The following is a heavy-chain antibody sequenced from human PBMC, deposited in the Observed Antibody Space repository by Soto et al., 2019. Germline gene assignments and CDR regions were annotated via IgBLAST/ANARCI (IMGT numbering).Heavy chain of an antibody. V-gene: IGHV3-74*01. CDR1: GFTFSSYW. Sequence: HPGGSLRLSCAASGFTFSSYWMHWVRQAPGKGLVWVSRINSDGSSTSYADSVKGRFTISRDNAKNTLYLQMNSLRAEDTAVYYCARGSGHIVVVPAAIPDYYYGMDVWGQGTTVTVSS. CDR2: INSDGSST. J-gene: IGHJ6*02. D-gene: IGHD2-2*02. CDR3: ARGSGHIVVVPAAIPDYYYGMDV.